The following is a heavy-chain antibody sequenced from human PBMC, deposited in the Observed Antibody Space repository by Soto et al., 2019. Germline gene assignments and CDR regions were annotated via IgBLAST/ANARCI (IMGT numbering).Heavy chain of an antibody. D-gene: IGHD3-9*01. CDR1: GYTFTSYY. V-gene: IGHV1-46*01. CDR2: INPSGGST. CDR3: ARTFYDILTGYYLGYFDY. J-gene: IGHJ4*02. Sequence: ASVKVSCKASGYTFTSYYMHWVRQAPGQGLEWMGIINPSGGSTSYAQKFQGRVTMTRDTSTSTVYMELSSLRSEDTAVYYCARTFYDILTGYYLGYFDYWGQGNMVTVSS.